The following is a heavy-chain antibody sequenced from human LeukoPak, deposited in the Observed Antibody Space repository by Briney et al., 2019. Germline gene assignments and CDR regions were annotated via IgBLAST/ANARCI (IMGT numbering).Heavy chain of an antibody. CDR3: AKVPDNNWNYYMDV. CDR1: GVAVSNSY. D-gene: IGHD1-20*01. V-gene: IGHV3-53*01. Sequence: GGSLRLSCAAYGVAVSNSYMSWVRQAPGKGLEWVSIVYSDGITYYVDSVKGRFTISRYNSRNTLYLQMNSLRAEDTAVYYCAKVPDNNWNYYMDVWGKGTTVTVSS. CDR2: VYSDGIT. J-gene: IGHJ6*03.